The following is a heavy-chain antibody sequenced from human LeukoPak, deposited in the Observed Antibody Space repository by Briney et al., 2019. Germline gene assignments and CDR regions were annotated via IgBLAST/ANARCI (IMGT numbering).Heavy chain of an antibody. J-gene: IGHJ4*02. Sequence: GGSLRLSCAASGFTFSSYGMHWVRQAPGKGLEWVAVISYDGSNKYYADSVKGRFTISRDNSKNTLYLQMNSLRAEDTAVYYCARDLNVAPDSNIVGAAYWGQGTLVTVSS. CDR2: ISYDGSNK. CDR1: GFTFSSYG. CDR3: ARDLNVAPDSNIVGAAY. V-gene: IGHV3-30*03. D-gene: IGHD1-26*01.